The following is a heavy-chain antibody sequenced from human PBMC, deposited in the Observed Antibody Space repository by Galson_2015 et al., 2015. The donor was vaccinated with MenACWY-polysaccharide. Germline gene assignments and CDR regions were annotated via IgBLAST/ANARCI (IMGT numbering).Heavy chain of an antibody. CDR1: GFSLLTKGVG. CDR3: AHVMITLGGVIGDDSFDV. D-gene: IGHD3-16*01. J-gene: IGHJ3*01. CDR2: IYWDGDN. Sequence: PALVKPTQTLTLTCTFSGFSLLTKGVGVNWIRQPPGKALEWLAVIYWDGDNRYSPTLRSRLTGTKDTSKNQVVLTMTNMDPGDTVTNCLAHVMITLGGVIGDDSFDVWGQGTMVTVSS. V-gene: IGHV2-5*02.